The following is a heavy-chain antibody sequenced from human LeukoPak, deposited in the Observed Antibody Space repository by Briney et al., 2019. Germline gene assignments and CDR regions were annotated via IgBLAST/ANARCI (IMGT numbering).Heavy chain of an antibody. CDR2: ISAYNGNT. CDR1: GYTFTSYG. Sequence: ASVKVSCKASGYTFTSYGISWVRQAPGQGLEWMGWISAYNGNTNYAQKLQGRVTMTTDTSTSTAYMELRSLRSDDTAVYYCARDKSSSATRAFNYYYGLDVWGQGTTVTVSS. J-gene: IGHJ6*02. CDR3: ARDKSSSATRAFNYYYGLDV. V-gene: IGHV1-18*01. D-gene: IGHD1-1*01.